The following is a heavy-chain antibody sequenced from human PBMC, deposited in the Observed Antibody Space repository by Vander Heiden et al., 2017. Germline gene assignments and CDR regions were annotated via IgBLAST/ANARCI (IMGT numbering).Heavy chain of an antibody. CDR3: VGGWGWFYFDS. CDR1: GFTFDKYG. J-gene: IGHJ4*02. D-gene: IGHD2-15*01. CDR2: IATTSPCIS. Sequence: EVQLLESGGGLVQPGGSMRLSCVASGFTFDKYGMTWFRQSLGKGMEWCAQIATTSPCISYYGDCVGGRFTSSRINSRNPVYLPTNSLSPDDTAVYFCVGGWGWFYFDSWGPGTLVTVSS. V-gene: IGHV3-23*01.